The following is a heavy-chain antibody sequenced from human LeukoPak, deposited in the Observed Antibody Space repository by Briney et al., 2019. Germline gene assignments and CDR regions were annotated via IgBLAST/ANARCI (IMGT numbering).Heavy chain of an antibody. Sequence: GGSLRLSCVASGFNFNTYTINWVRQAPGKGLEWVSSISSSNDYIYYADSVKGRFTISRDNSKNTLHLQMNSLRAEDTAVYYCAKGPLIEVAGTTWDYWGQGTLVTVSS. J-gene: IGHJ4*02. V-gene: IGHV3-21*04. D-gene: IGHD6-19*01. CDR3: AKGPLIEVAGTTWDY. CDR1: GFNFNTYT. CDR2: ISSSNDYI.